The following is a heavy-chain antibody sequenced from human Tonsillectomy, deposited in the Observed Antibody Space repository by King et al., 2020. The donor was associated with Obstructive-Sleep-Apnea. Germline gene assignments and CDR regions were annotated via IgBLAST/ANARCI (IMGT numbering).Heavy chain of an antibody. J-gene: IGHJ4*02. V-gene: IGHV3-30*04. D-gene: IGHD1-26*01. CDR2: ISYDGSNK. CDR1: GFTFSSYA. CDR3: SRDHAPPPIVGVLYYFDY. Sequence: VQLVESGGGVVQPGRSLRLSCAASGFTFSSYAMHWVRQAPGKGLEWVAVISYDGSNKYYADSVKGRFTISRDNSKNTLYLQMNSPGAEDTAVYYCSRDHAPPPIVGVLYYFDYWGQGTLVTVSS.